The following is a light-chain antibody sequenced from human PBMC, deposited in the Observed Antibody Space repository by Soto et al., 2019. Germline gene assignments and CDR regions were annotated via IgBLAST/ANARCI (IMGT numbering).Light chain of an antibody. CDR3: AAWDDSLNGPV. CDR1: YSNIGSHP. CDR2: RNN. V-gene: IGLV1-44*01. J-gene: IGLJ2*01. Sequence: QAVVTQPPSASGTPGQRVTISCSGAYSNIGSHPVNWYQHLPGTAPKLLIYRNNQRPSGVPDRFSGSMAGTSASLAISGLQSEDEAAYYCAAWDDSLNGPVFGGGTKLTVL.